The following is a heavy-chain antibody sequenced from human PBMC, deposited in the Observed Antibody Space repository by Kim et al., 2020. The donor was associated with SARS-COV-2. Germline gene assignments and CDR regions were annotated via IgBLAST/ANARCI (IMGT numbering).Heavy chain of an antibody. J-gene: IGHJ4*02. V-gene: IGHV3-74*01. CDR3: SRRAYSSGWWYFDY. Sequence: ADYVKGRFTSSRDNAKNTLYLQMNRLRAEDTAVYYCSRRAYSSGWWYFDYWGQGTLVTVSS. D-gene: IGHD6-19*01.